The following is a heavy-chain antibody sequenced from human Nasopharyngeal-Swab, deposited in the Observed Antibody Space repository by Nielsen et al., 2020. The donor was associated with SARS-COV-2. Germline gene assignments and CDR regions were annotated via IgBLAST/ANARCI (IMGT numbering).Heavy chain of an antibody. CDR3: ASRYNLDY. D-gene: IGHD5-24*01. CDR1: GLSVSSNY. Sequence: GESLKISCAASGLSVSSNYMSWVRQAPGKGLEWVSIIYPGGSTYYADSVKGRFTISRDNAKNSLYLQMNSLRAEDTAVYYCASRYNLDYWGQGTLVTVSS. J-gene: IGHJ4*02. V-gene: IGHV3-53*01. CDR2: IYPGGST.